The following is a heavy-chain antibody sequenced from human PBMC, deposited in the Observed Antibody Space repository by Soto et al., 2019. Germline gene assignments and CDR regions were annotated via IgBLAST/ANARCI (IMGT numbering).Heavy chain of an antibody. D-gene: IGHD2-2*01. CDR1: GYTFTSYY. CDR3: ARADLGYRSSNSCWAFDI. Sequence: ASVKVSCKASGYTFTSYYMHWVRQAPGQGLEWMGIINPSGGSTSYAQKFQGRVTMTRDTSTSTVYMELSSLRSEDTAVYYCARADLGYRSSNSCWAFDIWGQGKMVTVS. J-gene: IGHJ3*02. V-gene: IGHV1-46*03. CDR2: INPSGGST.